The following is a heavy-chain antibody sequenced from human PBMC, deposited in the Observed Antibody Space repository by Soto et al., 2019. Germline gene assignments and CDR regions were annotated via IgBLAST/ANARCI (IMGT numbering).Heavy chain of an antibody. J-gene: IGHJ3*02. CDR1: GGSFSGYY. V-gene: IGHV4-34*01. Sequence: QVQLQQWGAGLLKPSETLSLTCAVYGGSFSGYYWSWIRQPPGKGLEWIGEINHSGSTNYNPALKSRVPISVDPSKIQVALKLSSVTAADTAVYYWARSGDYDYIWGSYPMDAFDIWGQGTMVTVSS. CDR3: ARSGDYDYIWGSYPMDAFDI. D-gene: IGHD3-16*02. CDR2: INHSGST.